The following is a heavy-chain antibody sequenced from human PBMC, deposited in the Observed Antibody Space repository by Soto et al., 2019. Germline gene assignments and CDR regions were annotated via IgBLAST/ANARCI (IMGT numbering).Heavy chain of an antibody. CDR3: AREGVMLVARYGMEV. J-gene: IGHJ6*02. CDR2: IIPILGIA. Sequence: QVQLVQSGAEVKKPGSSVKVSCKASGGTFSSYTISWVRQAPGQGLEWMGRIIPILGIANYAQKFQGRVTINADKSTSPAYRELRSLRSEDTAVYDCAREGVMLVARYGMEVWGQGTTVTVSS. V-gene: IGHV1-69*08. CDR1: GGTFSSYT. D-gene: IGHD3-22*01.